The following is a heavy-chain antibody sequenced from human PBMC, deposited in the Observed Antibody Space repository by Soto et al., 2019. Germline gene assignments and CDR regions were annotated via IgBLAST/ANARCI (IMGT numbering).Heavy chain of an antibody. CDR1: GYSFTSYW. J-gene: IGHJ3*02. CDR3: ARRGATYCGGDCSPRAFDI. V-gene: IGHV5-51*01. Sequence: GESLKISCKGSGYSFTSYWIGWARQMPGKGLEWMGIIYPGDSDTRYSPSFQGQVTISADKSISTAYLQWSSLKASGTAMYYCARRGATYCGGDCSPRAFDIWGQGTMVTVSS. D-gene: IGHD2-21*02. CDR2: IYPGDSDT.